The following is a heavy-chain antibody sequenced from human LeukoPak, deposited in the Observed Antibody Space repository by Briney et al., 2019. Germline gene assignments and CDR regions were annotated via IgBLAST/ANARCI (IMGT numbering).Heavy chain of an antibody. CDR2: ISYDGSNK. D-gene: IGHD3-10*01. V-gene: IGHV3-30-3*01. CDR3: ARDLGELLGYYGMDV. Sequence: PGRSLRLSCAASGFTFSSYAMHWLRQDPDKGLEWVAVISYDGSNKYYADSVKGRFTISRDNSKNTLYLQMNSLRAEDTAVYYCARDLGELLGYYGMDVRGQGTTVTVSS. J-gene: IGHJ6*02. CDR1: GFTFSSYA.